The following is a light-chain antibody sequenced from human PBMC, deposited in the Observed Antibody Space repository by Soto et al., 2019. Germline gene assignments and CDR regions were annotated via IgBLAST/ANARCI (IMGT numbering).Light chain of an antibody. CDR3: SSYTSSTTLV. Sequence: QSALTQPASVSESPGQSIAISCTGTNSDVGGYNHVSWYQQHPGKAPKLIIYDVFYRPSGVSDRFSGSKSGNTASLTISGLQAEDEADYYCSSYTSSTTLVFGGGTKLTVL. V-gene: IGLV2-14*01. CDR1: NSDVGGYNH. J-gene: IGLJ2*01. CDR2: DVF.